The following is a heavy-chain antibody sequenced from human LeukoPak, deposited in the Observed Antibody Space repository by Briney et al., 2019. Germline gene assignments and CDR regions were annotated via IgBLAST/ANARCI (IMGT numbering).Heavy chain of an antibody. V-gene: IGHV4-4*09. J-gene: IGHJ4*02. CDR1: GDSISNYA. CDR3: ARHSPPFFFGSGSQLTYFFDI. Sequence: SETLSLTCTVSGDSISNYAWSWVRQPPGKGLEWIGYIHTSGSTYFNPSLKSRVTISIESSGRRFSLRLTSVTAADTAVYYCARHSPPFFFGSGSQLTYFFDIWGLGTLVSVS. D-gene: IGHD3-10*01. CDR2: IHTSGST.